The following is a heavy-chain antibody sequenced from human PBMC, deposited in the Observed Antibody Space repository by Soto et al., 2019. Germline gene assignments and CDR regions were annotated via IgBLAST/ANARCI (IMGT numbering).Heavy chain of an antibody. CDR1: GGSFSGYY. V-gene: IGHV4-34*01. D-gene: IGHD3-10*02. J-gene: IGHJ4*02. Sequence: SETLSLTCAVYGGSFSGYYWSWIRQPPGKGLEWIGEINHSGSTNYNPSLKSRVTISVDTSKNQFSLKLSSVTAADTAVYYCARGLMSPDGYWGQGTLVTVSS. CDR3: ARGLMSPDGY. CDR2: INHSGST.